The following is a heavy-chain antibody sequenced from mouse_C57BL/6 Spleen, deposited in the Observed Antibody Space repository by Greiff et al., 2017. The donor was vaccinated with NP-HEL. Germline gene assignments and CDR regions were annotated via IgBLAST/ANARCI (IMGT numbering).Heavy chain of an antibody. D-gene: IGHD4-1*01. CDR1: GFTFSDYY. CDR3: ARHTGNYFDY. Sequence: EVMLVESGGGLVQPGGSLKLSCAASGFTFSDYYMYWVRQTPEKRLEWVAYISNGGGSTYYPDTVKGRFTISRDNAKNTLYLQMSRLKSEDTAMYYCARHTGNYFDYWGQGTTLTVSS. CDR2: ISNGGGST. V-gene: IGHV5-12*01. J-gene: IGHJ2*01.